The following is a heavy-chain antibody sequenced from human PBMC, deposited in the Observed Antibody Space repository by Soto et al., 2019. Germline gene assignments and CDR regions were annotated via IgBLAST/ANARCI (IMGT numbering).Heavy chain of an antibody. Sequence: EVQLVESGGRLVQPGRSLRLSCAASGFTSDEYAMHWVRQVPGKGLEWVSSISWNKGSIDYADSVKGRFTISRDNAKNSLYMQMNSLRAEETALYYCATCPGGYCTNGVCSPYYYYYYMDVWGRGTTVTVSS. D-gene: IGHD2-8*01. CDR2: ISWNKGSI. CDR3: ATCPGGYCTNGVCSPYYYYYYMDV. J-gene: IGHJ6*03. CDR1: GFTSDEYA. V-gene: IGHV3-9*02.